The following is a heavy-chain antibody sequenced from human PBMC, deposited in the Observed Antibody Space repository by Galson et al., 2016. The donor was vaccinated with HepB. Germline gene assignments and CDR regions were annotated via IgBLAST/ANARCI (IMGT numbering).Heavy chain of an antibody. V-gene: IGHV3-74*01. CDR1: GFTFSRFW. Sequence: SLRLSCAASGFTFSRFWMHWVRQGPGKGLVWVSRINSDGSSTTYADSVKGRFIISRDNAKNTLYLQMNSLRAEDTAVYYCARGGVAGTRKGDFDYWGQGTLVTVSS. CDR2: INSDGSST. D-gene: IGHD6-19*01. J-gene: IGHJ4*02. CDR3: ARGGVAGTRKGDFDY.